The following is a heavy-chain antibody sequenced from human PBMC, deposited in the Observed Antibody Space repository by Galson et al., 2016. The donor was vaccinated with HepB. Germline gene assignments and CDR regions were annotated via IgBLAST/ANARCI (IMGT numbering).Heavy chain of an antibody. CDR1: GYNFTSYY. J-gene: IGHJ5*02. CDR2: INPSGGST. CDR3: AWIPQTTVTTVRS. V-gene: IGHV1-46*01. Sequence: SVKVSCKASGYNFTSYYMHWVRQAPGQGLEWMGIINPSGGSTSYAQKFQGRVTMTMDTSTSTVYMELSSLRSEDTAVYYCAWIPQTTVTTVRSWGQGTLVTVSS. D-gene: IGHD4-17*01.